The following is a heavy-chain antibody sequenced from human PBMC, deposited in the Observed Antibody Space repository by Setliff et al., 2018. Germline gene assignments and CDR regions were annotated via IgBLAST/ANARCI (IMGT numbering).Heavy chain of an antibody. CDR3: ARHPYYYGSGTYLDNNNRWFDP. V-gene: IGHV5-51*01. Sequence: PGESLKISCKGSGYSFSTCWIGWVRQMPGKGLEWMGIIYPGDSITRYSLSFQGQVTISVDKSINTAYLQWSSLRASDTAIYYCARHPYYYGSGTYLDNNNRWFDPWGQGTLVTVS. CDR1: GYSFSTCW. CDR2: IYPGDSIT. J-gene: IGHJ5*02. D-gene: IGHD3-10*01.